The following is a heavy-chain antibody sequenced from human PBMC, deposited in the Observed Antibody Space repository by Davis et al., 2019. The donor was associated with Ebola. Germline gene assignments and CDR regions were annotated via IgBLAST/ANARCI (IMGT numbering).Heavy chain of an antibody. D-gene: IGHD6-13*01. Sequence: GESLKISCAASGFTFNQYAMTWVRQTPGGGLEGVAAISYDGTNKFYADSAKGRFTISRDNSKNTLYLQMSSLRAEDTAVYYCAKTRKAAGYYFDYWGQGTLVTVSS. J-gene: IGHJ4*02. CDR3: AKTRKAAGYYFDY. V-gene: IGHV3-30*18. CDR1: GFTFNQYA. CDR2: ISYDGTNK.